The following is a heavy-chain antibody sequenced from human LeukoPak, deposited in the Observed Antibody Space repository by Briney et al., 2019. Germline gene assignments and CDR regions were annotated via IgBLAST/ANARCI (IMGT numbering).Heavy chain of an antibody. Sequence: SETLSLTCTVSGGSISSYYWNWIRQPPGKGLEWIGYIYYSGGTYYNPSLKSRVTISVDTSKNQFSLKLSSVTAADTAVYYCARGPEMAAWVYFDHWGQRTLVTVSP. V-gene: IGHV4-59*01. CDR3: ARGPEMAAWVYFDH. J-gene: IGHJ4*02. CDR1: GGSISSYY. D-gene: IGHD5-24*01. CDR2: IYYSGGT.